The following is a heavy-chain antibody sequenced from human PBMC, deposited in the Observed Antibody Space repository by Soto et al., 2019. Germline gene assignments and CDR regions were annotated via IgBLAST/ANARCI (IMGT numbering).Heavy chain of an antibody. J-gene: IGHJ4*02. CDR3: AKLQGSWTYYDDDC. CDR2: IIPIFGTA. D-gene: IGHD3-10*01. CDR1: GGPSNNFA. V-gene: IGHV1-69*01. Sequence: QVQLVQSGTEVKKPGSSVKVSCKASGGPSNNFAISWVRQAPGQGLEWMGGIIPIFGTANYAQKFQGRVTITANQSTITAYMELSSQRSEDTAIYYCAKLQGSWTYYDDDCWCQGTLGTVTS.